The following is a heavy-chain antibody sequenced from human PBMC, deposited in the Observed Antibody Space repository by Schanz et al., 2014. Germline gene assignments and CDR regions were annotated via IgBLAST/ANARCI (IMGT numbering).Heavy chain of an antibody. D-gene: IGHD4-17*01. CDR3: AKDCPSDYGDHCFDF. V-gene: IGHV4-4*07. J-gene: IGHJ4*02. CDR2: IYTSGST. Sequence: QVQLQESGPGLVKPSETLSLTCTVSGGSISTYYWSWIRQPAGKGLEWIGRIYTSGSTNYNPSLKSRVTISVDTSKNQISLKLYSVTAADTAVYYCAKDCPSDYGDHCFDFWGQGTLVTVSS. CDR1: GGSISTYY.